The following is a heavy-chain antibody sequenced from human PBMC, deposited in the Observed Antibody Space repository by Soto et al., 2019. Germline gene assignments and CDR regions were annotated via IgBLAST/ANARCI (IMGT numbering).Heavy chain of an antibody. CDR3: ASNYESSGYYFFY. CDR2: IIPIFGTA. Sequence: KVSCKASGGTFSSYAISWVRQAPGQGLEWMGGIIPIFGTANYAQKFQGRVTITADESTSTAYMELSSLRSEDTAVYYCASNYESSGYYFFYWGQGTLVTVSS. CDR1: GGTFSSYA. J-gene: IGHJ4*02. D-gene: IGHD3-22*01. V-gene: IGHV1-69*01.